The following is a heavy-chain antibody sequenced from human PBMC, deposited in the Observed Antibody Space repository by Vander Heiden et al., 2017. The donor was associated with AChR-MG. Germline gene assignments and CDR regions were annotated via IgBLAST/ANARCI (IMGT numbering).Heavy chain of an antibody. CDR2: RSYDGSNK. D-gene: IGHD2-21*02. Sequence: QVQLVESGGGVVQPGRSLRLSCAASGFTFRSYARHWVRQAPGKGLEWVAVRSYDGSNKYYADSVKGRFTISRDNSKNTLYLQMNSLRAEDTAVYYCARDLRLAYCGGDCHNWGQGTLVTVSS. J-gene: IGHJ4*02. CDR3: ARDLRLAYCGGDCHN. V-gene: IGHV3-30-3*01. CDR1: GFTFRSYA.